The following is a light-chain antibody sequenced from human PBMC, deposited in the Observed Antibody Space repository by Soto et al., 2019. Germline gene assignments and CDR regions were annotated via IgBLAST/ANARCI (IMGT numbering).Light chain of an antibody. V-gene: IGKV1-12*01. Sequence: DIQITQSPSSVSASVGDRVTVTCRASQNVSTWLTWYQQTPGKAPNLLIYGASTLQRGVPSRFSGSGSGTEFTLTISSLQPEEFAIYFCQQGSRFPFTFGPGTRVDFK. CDR1: QNVSTW. CDR3: QQGSRFPFT. CDR2: GAS. J-gene: IGKJ3*01.